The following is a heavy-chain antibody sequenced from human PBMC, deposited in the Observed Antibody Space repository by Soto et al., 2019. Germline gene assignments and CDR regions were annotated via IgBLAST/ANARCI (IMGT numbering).Heavy chain of an antibody. V-gene: IGHV4-4*07. J-gene: IGHJ4*02. Sequence: SETLSLTCTVSGGSISSYYWSWIRQPAGKGLEWIGRIYTSGSTNYNPSLKSRVTMSVDTSKNQFSLKLSSVTAADTAVYYCARGPDCSGGSCSGYYFDYWGQGTLVTVSS. D-gene: IGHD2-15*01. CDR2: IYTSGST. CDR1: GGSISSYY. CDR3: ARGPDCSGGSCSGYYFDY.